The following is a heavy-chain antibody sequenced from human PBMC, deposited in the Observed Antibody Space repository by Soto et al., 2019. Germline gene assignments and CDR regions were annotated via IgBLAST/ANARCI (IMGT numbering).Heavy chain of an antibody. Sequence: SETLSLTCTVSGGSISSYYWSWIRQPPGKGLEWIGYIYYSGSTNYNPSLKSRVTISVDTSKNQFSLKLSSVTAADTAVYYCARDVEGEWLLPKGPDVFDFWGQGSMVIVSS. V-gene: IGHV4-59*12. D-gene: IGHD3-3*01. J-gene: IGHJ3*01. CDR2: IYYSGST. CDR3: ARDVEGEWLLPKGPDVFDF. CDR1: GGSISSYY.